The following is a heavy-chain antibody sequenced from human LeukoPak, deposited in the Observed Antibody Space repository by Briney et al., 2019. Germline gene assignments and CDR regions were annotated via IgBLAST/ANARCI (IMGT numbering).Heavy chain of an antibody. V-gene: IGHV1-2*06. CDR3: ARDAVYAMNWFDP. D-gene: IGHD2-8*01. J-gene: IGHJ5*02. Sequence: ASVKVSCTASGYTFTGYYMHWVRQAPGQGLEWMGRINPNSGGTNYAQKFQGRVTMTRDTSISTAYMELSRLRSDDTAVYYCARDAVYAMNWFDPWGQGTLVTVSS. CDR1: GYTFTGYY. CDR2: INPNSGGT.